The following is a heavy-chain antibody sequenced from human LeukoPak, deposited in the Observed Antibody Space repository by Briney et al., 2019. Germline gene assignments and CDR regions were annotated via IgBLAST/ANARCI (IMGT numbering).Heavy chain of an antibody. CDR3: ARDRGGSYSIDY. CDR2: INCGDGYT. V-gene: IGHV1-46*01. CDR1: GYTLPSSH. D-gene: IGHD1-26*01. J-gene: IGHJ4*02. Sequence: ASVKVSCKASGYTLPSSHAHWVRQAPGQGLEWMGIINCGDGYTNYAQKFQGRVSVTSDTSTSTIYMELSSLRAEDTAIYYCARDRGGSYSIDYWGQGTLVTVSS.